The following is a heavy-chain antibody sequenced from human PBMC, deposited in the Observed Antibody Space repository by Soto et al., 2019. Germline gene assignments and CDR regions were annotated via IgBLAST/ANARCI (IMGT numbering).Heavy chain of an antibody. J-gene: IGHJ4*02. CDR3: ARHPGYYDILTGYTTYYFDY. CDR1: GGSLWTYY. Sequence: SETLSLTCPVSGGSLWTYYLSWVRQPPGKGLVWIGYIYYRGNTDYNPSLKSRVTISLDTPKNQFSLKLSSVTAADTAVYYCARHPGYYDILTGYTTYYFDYWGQGILVTVSS. D-gene: IGHD3-9*01. V-gene: IGHV4-59*08. CDR2: IYYRGNT.